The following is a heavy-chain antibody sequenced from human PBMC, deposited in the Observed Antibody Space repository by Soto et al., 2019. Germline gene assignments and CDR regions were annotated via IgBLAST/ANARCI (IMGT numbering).Heavy chain of an antibody. CDR1: GFTFSSYG. J-gene: IGHJ6*02. CDR2: ISYDGSNK. D-gene: IGHD2-2*01. Sequence: GGSLRLSCAASGFTFSSYGMHWVRQAPGKGLEWVAVISYDGSNKYYADSVKGRFTISRDNSKNTLYLQMNSLRAEDTAVFYCAKAPYCSTTSCYAPYYYYGLDVWGQGTTVTDSS. CDR3: AKAPYCSTTSCYAPYYYYGLDV. V-gene: IGHV3-30*18.